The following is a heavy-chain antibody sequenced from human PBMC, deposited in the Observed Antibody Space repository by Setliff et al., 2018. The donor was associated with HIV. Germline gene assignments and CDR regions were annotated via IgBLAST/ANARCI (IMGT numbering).Heavy chain of an antibody. D-gene: IGHD3-22*01. CDR2: IYYSGSI. V-gene: IGHV4-39*07. J-gene: IGHJ6*03. CDR1: GGSISSSSYY. Sequence: SETLSLTCTVSGGSISSSSYYWGWIRQPPGKGLEWIGSIYYSGSIYYNPSLKSRVTISVDTSKNQFSLKLSSVTAADTAVYYCARERQDDSRGYAYYYYMDVWGKGTTVTVSS. CDR3: ARERQDDSRGYAYYYYMDV.